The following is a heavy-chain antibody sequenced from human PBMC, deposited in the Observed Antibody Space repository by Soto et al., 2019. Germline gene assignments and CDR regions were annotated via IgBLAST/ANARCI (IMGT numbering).Heavy chain of an antibody. Sequence: SETLSLTCTVSGGSVSSSSYYWGWVRQPPGKGLEWIGKINHSGSTNYNPSLKSRVTISVDTSKNQFSLKLSSVTAADTAVYYCARVRNYYYGMDVWGQGTTVTVSS. J-gene: IGHJ6*02. V-gene: IGHV4-39*07. CDR3: ARVRNYYYGMDV. CDR1: GGSVSSSSYY. D-gene: IGHD1-1*01. CDR2: INHSGST.